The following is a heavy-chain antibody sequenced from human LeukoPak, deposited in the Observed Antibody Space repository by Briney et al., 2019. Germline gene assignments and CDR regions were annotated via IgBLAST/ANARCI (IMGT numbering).Heavy chain of an antibody. D-gene: IGHD3-16*01. Sequence: ASETLSLTCAVYGGSFSGYYWSWIRQPPGKGLEWIGEINHSGSTNYNPSLKSRVTISVDTSKNQFSLKLSSVTAADTAVYYCARGRSIITPWGQGTLVTVSS. CDR3: ARGRSIITP. V-gene: IGHV4-34*01. CDR2: INHSGST. J-gene: IGHJ5*02. CDR1: GGSFSGYY.